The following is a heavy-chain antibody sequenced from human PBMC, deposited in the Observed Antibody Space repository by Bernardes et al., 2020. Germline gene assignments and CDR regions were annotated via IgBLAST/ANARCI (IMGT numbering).Heavy chain of an antibody. CDR2: IRGSGDSK. J-gene: IGHJ4*02. D-gene: IGHD5-18*01. CDR1: GFTFNSYG. Sequence: GGSLRLSCVASGFTFNSYGLGWVRQAPGEGLEWVSAIRGSGDSKNNAGSVKGRFTISRDNSKNTVYLQMNSLRADATAVYYCAKGHRPSDTAMVTDFDFWGQGTLVTVSS. V-gene: IGHV3-23*01. CDR3: AKGHRPSDTAMVTDFDF.